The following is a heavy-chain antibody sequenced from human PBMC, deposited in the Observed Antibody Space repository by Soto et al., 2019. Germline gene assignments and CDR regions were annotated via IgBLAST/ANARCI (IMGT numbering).Heavy chain of an antibody. D-gene: IGHD3-3*01. Sequence: GGSLRLSCAASGFTFSSYAMSWVRQAPGKGLEWVSTISNLVGSTYYADSVKGRFTISRDNSKNTLYLQMNSLRAEDTAVYYCAKDPGSWSGYYYFDPWGQGTLVTVSS. J-gene: IGHJ5*02. V-gene: IGHV3-23*01. CDR3: AKDPGSWSGYYYFDP. CDR1: GFTFSSYA. CDR2: ISNLVGST.